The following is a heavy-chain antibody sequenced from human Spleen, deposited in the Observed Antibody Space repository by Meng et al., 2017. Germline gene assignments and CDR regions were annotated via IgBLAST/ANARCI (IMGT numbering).Heavy chain of an antibody. CDR3: ARLSAVAVSNTDFYVKNV. CDR2: IYPGDSET. D-gene: IGHD5/OR15-5a*01. CDR1: GHSFTSYTFNSYW. Sequence: GSLKISCQGSGHSFTSYTFNSYWIGWVRQAPGKGLEWMGIIYPGDSETRYSPSFEGQVTISADKSISTAYLEWSSLKASDTAMYYCARLSAVAVSNTDFYVKNVWGQGTTVTVSS. V-gene: IGHV5-51*01. J-gene: IGHJ6*02.